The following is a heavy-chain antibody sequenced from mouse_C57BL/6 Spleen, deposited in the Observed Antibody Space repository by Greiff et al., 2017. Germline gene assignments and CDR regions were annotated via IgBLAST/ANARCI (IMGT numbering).Heavy chain of an antibody. CDR2: INPNNGGT. Sequence: EVQLQQSGPELVKPGASVKISCKASGYTFTDYYMNWVKQSHGKSLEWIGDINPNNGGTSYNQKFKGKATLTVDKSSSTAYMELRSLTSEDSAVYYCARLFTYGAMDYWGQGTSVTVSS. V-gene: IGHV1-26*01. CDR1: GYTFTDYY. CDR3: ARLFTYGAMDY. J-gene: IGHJ4*01. D-gene: IGHD1-1*01.